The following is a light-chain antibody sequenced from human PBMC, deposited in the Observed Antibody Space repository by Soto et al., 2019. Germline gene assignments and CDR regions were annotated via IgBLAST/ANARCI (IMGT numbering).Light chain of an antibody. Sequence: EIVLTQSPATLSLSPGERATLSCRASQSVSSYLAWYQQKPGQAPRLLIYDASNRATGIPARFSGSGSGTNVTLTISGLGPEDFAVYYWQQRSDWPPITCGQGTRLEIK. CDR3: QQRSDWPPIT. CDR2: DAS. V-gene: IGKV3-11*01. J-gene: IGKJ5*01. CDR1: QSVSSY.